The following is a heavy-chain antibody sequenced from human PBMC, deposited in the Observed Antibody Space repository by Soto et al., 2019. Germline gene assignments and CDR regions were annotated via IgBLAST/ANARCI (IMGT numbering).Heavy chain of an antibody. D-gene: IGHD3-16*02. Sequence: SETLSLTCTVSGGSISSGDYYWSWIRQPPGKGLEWIGYIYYSGSTYYNPSLKSRVTISVDTSKNQFSLKLSSVTAADTAVYYCARGGDDYVWGSYRSAPYYYGMDVWGQGTTVTVSS. CDR3: ARGGDDYVWGSYRSAPYYYGMDV. CDR2: IYYSGST. CDR1: GGSISSGDYY. V-gene: IGHV4-30-4*01. J-gene: IGHJ6*02.